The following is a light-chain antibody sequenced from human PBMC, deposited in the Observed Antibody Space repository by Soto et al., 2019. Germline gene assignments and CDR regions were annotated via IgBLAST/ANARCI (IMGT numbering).Light chain of an antibody. CDR3: QQYDNWPPIT. Sequence: EIVMTQSPGTLSVSPGERATLSCRVSQSVRSSLAWYQQKPGQAPRLLIYRTSTRATGIPARFSGSGSGTEFTLTISSLQSEDFAVYYCQQYDNWPPITFGQGTRLEIK. CDR1: QSVRSS. V-gene: IGKV3-15*01. CDR2: RTS. J-gene: IGKJ5*01.